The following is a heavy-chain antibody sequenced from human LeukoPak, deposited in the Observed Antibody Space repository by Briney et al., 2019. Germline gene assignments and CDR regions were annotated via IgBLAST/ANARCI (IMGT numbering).Heavy chain of an antibody. CDR1: GGSISSSTYY. CDR2: IYYSGST. V-gene: IGHV4-39*01. J-gene: IGHJ3*01. Sequence: SETLSLTCTVSGGSISSSTYYWGWIRQPPGKGLEWIGSIYYSGSTYYNPSLKSRVTISVDTSKNQFSLKLISVTAADTAVYYCATPYSGGYHGLDVWGQGTMVTVSS. D-gene: IGHD1-26*01. CDR3: ATPYSGGYHGLDV.